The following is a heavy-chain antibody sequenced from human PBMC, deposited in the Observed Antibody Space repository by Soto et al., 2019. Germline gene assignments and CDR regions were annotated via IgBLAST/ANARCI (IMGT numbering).Heavy chain of an antibody. Sequence: GGSLRLSCAASGFTFNPYSVSWVRQAPGKGLEWVSYISSSSSPIYYADSVKGRFTISRDNAKNSLYLQMNSLRAEDTAVYYCARAAYGDYYFDYWGQGTLVTVSS. V-gene: IGHV3-48*01. J-gene: IGHJ4*02. D-gene: IGHD4-17*01. CDR3: ARAAYGDYYFDY. CDR2: ISSSSSPI. CDR1: GFTFNPYS.